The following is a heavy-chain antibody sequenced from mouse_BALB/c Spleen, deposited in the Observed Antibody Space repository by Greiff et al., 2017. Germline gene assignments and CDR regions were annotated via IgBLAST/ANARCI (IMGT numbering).Heavy chain of an antibody. V-gene: IGHV5-17*02. J-gene: IGHJ2*01. CDR3: ARSDWSYYFDY. D-gene: IGHD4-1*01. Sequence: EVKVVESGGGLVQPGGSRKLSCAASGFTFSSFGMHWVRQAPEKGLEWVAYISSGSSTIYYADTVKGRFTISRDNPKNTLFLQMTSLRSEDTAMYYCARSDWSYYFDYWGQGTTLTVSS. CDR2: ISSGSSTI. CDR1: GFTFSSFG.